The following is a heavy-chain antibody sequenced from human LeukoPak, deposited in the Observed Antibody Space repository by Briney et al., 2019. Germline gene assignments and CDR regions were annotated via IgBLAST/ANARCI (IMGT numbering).Heavy chain of an antibody. V-gene: IGHV1-69*05. Sequence: ASVKVSCKASGGTFSSYAISWVRQAPGQGLEWMGGIIPIFGTANYAQKFQGRVTITTDESTSTAYMELSSLRSEDTAIYYCARRAMAYFYMDVWGKGTTVTVSS. J-gene: IGHJ6*03. CDR1: GGTFSSYA. D-gene: IGHD5-18*01. CDR2: IIPIFGTA. CDR3: ARRAMAYFYMDV.